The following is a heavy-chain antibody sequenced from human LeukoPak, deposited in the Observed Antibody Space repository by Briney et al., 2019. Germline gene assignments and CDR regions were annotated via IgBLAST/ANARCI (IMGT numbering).Heavy chain of an antibody. Sequence: PSETLSLTRTVSGGSISNYYWSWIRQPAGKGLEWIGRFYTSESSKYNPSLKSRVTMSVDTSKNQFSLKLSSVTAADTAVYYCAREYIVVVPAAIHDPWGQGTLVTVSS. CDR2: FYTSESS. CDR3: AREYIVVVPAAIHDP. D-gene: IGHD2-2*02. J-gene: IGHJ5*02. V-gene: IGHV4-4*07. CDR1: GGSISNYY.